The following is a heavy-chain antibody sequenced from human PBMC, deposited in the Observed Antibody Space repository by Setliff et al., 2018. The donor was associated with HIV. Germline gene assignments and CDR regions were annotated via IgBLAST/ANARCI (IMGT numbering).Heavy chain of an antibody. CDR3: ATLDPSGGNFLAY. CDR2: IHASGKA. J-gene: IGHJ4*02. D-gene: IGHD2-21*02. CDR1: GDTDFY. Sequence: PSETLSLTCTVSGDTDFYWSWIRQSPGKGLEWIGYIHASGKANYNPSLKSRVTISLDTSKMQFSPRLTSVTAADTAVYYCATLDPSGGNFLAYWGQGTLVTVSS. V-gene: IGHV4-4*09.